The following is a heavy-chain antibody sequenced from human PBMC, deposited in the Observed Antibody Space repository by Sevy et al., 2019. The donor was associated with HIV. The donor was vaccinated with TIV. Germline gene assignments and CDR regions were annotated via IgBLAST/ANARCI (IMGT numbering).Heavy chain of an antibody. CDR2: ISSSSSYI. CDR1: GFTFSSYS. Sequence: GGSLRLSCAASGFTFSSYSMNWVRQAPGKGLEWVSSISSSSSYIYYADSVKGRFTISRDNAKNSLYLQMNSLRAEDTAVYYCARDSGWSLGALDIWGQGTMVTVSS. J-gene: IGHJ3*02. CDR3: ARDSGWSLGALDI. V-gene: IGHV3-21*03. D-gene: IGHD2-15*01.